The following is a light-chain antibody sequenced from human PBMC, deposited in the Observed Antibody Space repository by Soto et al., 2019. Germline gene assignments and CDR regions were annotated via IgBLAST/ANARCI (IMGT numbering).Light chain of an antibody. Sequence: QTVVTQEPSFSVSPGGTVTLTCGLSSGSVSTSYYPSWYQQTPGQAPRTLIYTTNTRSSGVPDRFSGSMLGNKAALTITGAQADDEADYYCVLHLNNAVVFGRGTKVTVL. CDR1: SGSVSTSYY. CDR3: VLHLNNAVV. CDR2: TTN. J-gene: IGLJ2*01. V-gene: IGLV8-61*01.